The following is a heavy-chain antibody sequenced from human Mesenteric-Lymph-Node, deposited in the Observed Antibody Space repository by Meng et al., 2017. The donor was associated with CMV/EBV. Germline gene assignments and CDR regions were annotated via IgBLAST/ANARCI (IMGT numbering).Heavy chain of an antibody. Sequence: AGSLRLSCTVSGGSISSSSYYWGWSRQPPGKGLEWIGNFYYTGSTYANPSLKSRVTISVDTSNNQFSLRLSSVTAADTAVYYCARDFSETRSVSSKGSAFDIWGQGTMVTVSS. J-gene: IGHJ3*02. CDR3: ARDFSETRSVSSKGSAFDI. CDR1: GGSISSSSYY. CDR2: FYYTGST. D-gene: IGHD3-10*01. V-gene: IGHV4-39*07.